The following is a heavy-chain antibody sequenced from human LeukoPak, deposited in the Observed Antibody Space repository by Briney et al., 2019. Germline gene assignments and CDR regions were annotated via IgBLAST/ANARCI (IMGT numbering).Heavy chain of an antibody. J-gene: IGHJ4*02. V-gene: IGHV4-4*02. CDR3: ARDRRAYYDSGAYFDY. CDR2: IYHSGST. Sequence: SGTLSLTCAVSGGSITSTIWWSWVRQPPGKGLEWIGEIYHSGSTNYNPSLKSRVTISVDTSKNQFSLKLSSVTAADTAVYYCARDRRAYYDSGAYFDYWGQGTLVTVSS. CDR1: GGSITSTIW. D-gene: IGHD3-22*01.